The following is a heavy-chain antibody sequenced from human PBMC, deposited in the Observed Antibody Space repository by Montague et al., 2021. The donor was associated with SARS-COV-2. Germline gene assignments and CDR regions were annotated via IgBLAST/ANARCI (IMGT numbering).Heavy chain of an antibody. V-gene: IGHV3-48*04. CDR2: ISSSTNII. CDR3: AKDLVLRAARPDALDV. D-gene: IGHD6-6*01. CDR1: GFTFSSYS. J-gene: IGHJ3*01. Sequence: SLRLSCAASGFTFSSYSVNWVRQAPGKGLEWISYISSSTNIIYYADSVKGRFTISRDNARNSLYLQMNSRRVDDTALYYCAKDLVLRAARPDALDVWGQGTVVTVSS.